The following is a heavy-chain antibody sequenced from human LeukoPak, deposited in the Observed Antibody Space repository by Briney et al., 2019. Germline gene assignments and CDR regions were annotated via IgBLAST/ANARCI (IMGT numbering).Heavy chain of an antibody. CDR3: ARGIAWELLALGYYYYMDV. Sequence: ASVKVSCKASGYTFTSYDINWVRQATGQGLEWMGWTNPNSGNTGYAQKFQGRVTITRDTSISTAYMELSRLRSEDTAVYYCARGIAWELLALGYYYYMDVWGKGTTVTVSS. D-gene: IGHD1-26*01. V-gene: IGHV1-8*03. J-gene: IGHJ6*03. CDR1: GYTFTSYD. CDR2: TNPNSGNT.